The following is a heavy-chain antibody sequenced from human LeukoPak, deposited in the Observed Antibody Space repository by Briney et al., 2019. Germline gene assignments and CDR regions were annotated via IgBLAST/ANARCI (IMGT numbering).Heavy chain of an antibody. CDR2: INHSGST. CDR1: GGSMSSYY. V-gene: IGHV4-34*01. Sequence: SETLSLTCTVSGGSMSSYYWSWIRQPPGKGLEWIGEINHSGSTNYNPSLKSRVTISVDTSKNQFSLKLSSVTAADTAVYYCARGAVTACSGGSCFLGPIDYWGQGTLVTVSS. D-gene: IGHD2-15*01. CDR3: ARGAVTACSGGSCFLGPIDY. J-gene: IGHJ4*02.